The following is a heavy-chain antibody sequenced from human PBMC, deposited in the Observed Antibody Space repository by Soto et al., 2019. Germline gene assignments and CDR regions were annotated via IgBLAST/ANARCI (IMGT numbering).Heavy chain of an antibody. CDR1: GYTFTSYD. CDR3: ARGSGYYDFWSGYSPDYYYYYMDV. V-gene: IGHV1-8*01. Sequence: GASVKVSCKGSGYTFTSYDINWVRQATGQGLEWMGWMNPNSGNTGYAQKFQGRVTMTRNTSISTAYMELSSLRSEDTAVYYCARGSGYYDFWSGYSPDYYYYYMDVWGKGTTVTVSS. D-gene: IGHD3-3*01. CDR2: MNPNSGNT. J-gene: IGHJ6*03.